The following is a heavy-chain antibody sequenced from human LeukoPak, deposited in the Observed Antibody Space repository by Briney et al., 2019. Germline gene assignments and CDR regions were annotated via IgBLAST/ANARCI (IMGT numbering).Heavy chain of an antibody. CDR3: ARELRQLVFLYFDY. J-gene: IGHJ4*02. D-gene: IGHD6-13*01. Sequence: GGSLRLSCAASGVTFSSYAMHWVRQAPGKGLEWVAVISYDGSNKYYADSVKGRFTISRDNSKNTLYPQMNSLRAEDTAVYYCARELRQLVFLYFDYWGQGTLVTVSS. CDR2: ISYDGSNK. CDR1: GVTFSSYA. V-gene: IGHV3-30-3*01.